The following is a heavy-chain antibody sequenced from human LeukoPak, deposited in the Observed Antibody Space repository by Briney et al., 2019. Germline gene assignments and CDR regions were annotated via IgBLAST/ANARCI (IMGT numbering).Heavy chain of an antibody. V-gene: IGHV4-61*02. J-gene: IGHJ6*03. Sequence: SQTLSLTCTVSGGSISSGSYYWRWIRQPAGKGLEWIGRIYTSGSTNYNPSLKSRVTISVDTSKNQFSLKLSSVTAADTAVYYCARGATMVRIHYYYYMDVWGKGTTVTVSS. CDR2: IYTSGST. CDR3: ARGATMVRIHYYYYMDV. CDR1: GGSISSGSYY. D-gene: IGHD3-10*01.